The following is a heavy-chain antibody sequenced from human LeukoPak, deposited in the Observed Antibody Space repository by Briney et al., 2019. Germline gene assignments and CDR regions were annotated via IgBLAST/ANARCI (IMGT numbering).Heavy chain of an antibody. CDR2: IYSGGRT. Sequence: PGGSLRLSCAACGFTVSSNYMSWVRQAPGKGLAWVSVIYSGGRTYYGDSVKGRFTISRDNSKNTLYLQMNSLRAEDTAVYYCARGTGIAAASDYWGQGTLVTVSS. CDR1: GFTVSSNY. J-gene: IGHJ4*02. V-gene: IGHV3-53*01. D-gene: IGHD6-13*01. CDR3: ARGTGIAAASDY.